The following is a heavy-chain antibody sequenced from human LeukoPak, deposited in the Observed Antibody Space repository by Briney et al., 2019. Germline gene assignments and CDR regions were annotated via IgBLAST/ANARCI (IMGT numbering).Heavy chain of an antibody. D-gene: IGHD5-12*01. CDR3: TTEEGNSGYDLAFDY. CDR2: IKSKTDGGTT. CDR1: VFTFSNAW. V-gene: IGHV3-15*01. J-gene: IGHJ4*02. Sequence: GRSLRLSCAASVFTFSNAWMSWVRQAPGKGREWVGRIKSKTDGGTTEYAAPEKGRFTISRDDSKNTLYLQMNSLKTEDTAVYYCTTEEGNSGYDLAFDYWGQGTLVTVSS.